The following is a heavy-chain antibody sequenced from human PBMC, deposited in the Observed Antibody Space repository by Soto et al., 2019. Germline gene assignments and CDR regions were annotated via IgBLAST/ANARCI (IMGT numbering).Heavy chain of an antibody. J-gene: IGHJ6*02. CDR1: GFTFDDYA. D-gene: IGHD6-13*01. CDR3: AKDRAAAQRRYYHYYYGMDV. V-gene: IGHV3-9*01. Sequence: PGGSLRLSCAASGFTFDDYAMHWVRQAPGKGLEWVSGISWNSGSIGYADSVRGRFTISRDNAKNSLYLQMNSLRAEDTALYYCAKDRAAAQRRYYHYYYGMDVWGQGTTVTVSS. CDR2: ISWNSGSI.